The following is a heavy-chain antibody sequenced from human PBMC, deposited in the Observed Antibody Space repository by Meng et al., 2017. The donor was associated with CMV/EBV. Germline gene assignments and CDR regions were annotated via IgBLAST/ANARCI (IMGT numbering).Heavy chain of an antibody. CDR1: GGFFSGFF. J-gene: IGHJ4*02. V-gene: IGHV4-4*07. Sequence: VKLQESGPGLVKPSGTLSLPCSVSGGFFSGFFWTWIRQPAGKGLEWIGRIYSTGGTNYTPSFESRVTISLDGSNNQFSLKLNSVTAADTAIYYCARERGDDSGYNFDSWGQGTLVTVSS. D-gene: IGHD3-22*01. CDR3: ARERGDDSGYNFDS. CDR2: IYSTGGT.